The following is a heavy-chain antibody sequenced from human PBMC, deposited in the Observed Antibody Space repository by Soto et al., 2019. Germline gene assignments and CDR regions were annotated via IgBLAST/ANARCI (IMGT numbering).Heavy chain of an antibody. D-gene: IGHD2-15*01. J-gene: IGHJ4*02. CDR2: IYYSGST. CDR3: ARPRSGGRFDY. CDR1: GGSVSSANYY. Sequence: QVQLQESGPGLVKPSETLSLTCTVSGGSVSSANYYWSWIRQPPGKGLEWIGYIYYSGSTDYNPSLKSRVTTSVDTSKNQFSLKLSSGTAADTAVYSCARPRSGGRFDYWGQGTLVTVSS. V-gene: IGHV4-61*01.